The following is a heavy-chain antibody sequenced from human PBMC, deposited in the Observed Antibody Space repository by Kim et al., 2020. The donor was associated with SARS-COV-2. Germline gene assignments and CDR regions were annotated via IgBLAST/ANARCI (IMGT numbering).Heavy chain of an antibody. CDR1: GGSFSGYY. Sequence: SETLSLTCAVYGGSFSGYYWTWIRQPPGKGLEWIGEINHSGSTNYNPSLKSRVTISVDTSKNQFSLKLSSVTAADTAVYYCARALIYNYPTGLGYYYYYYGVDVWGQGTTVTVSS. CDR2: INHSGST. J-gene: IGHJ6*02. D-gene: IGHD1-1*01. CDR3: ARALIYNYPTGLGYYYYYYGVDV. V-gene: IGHV4-34*01.